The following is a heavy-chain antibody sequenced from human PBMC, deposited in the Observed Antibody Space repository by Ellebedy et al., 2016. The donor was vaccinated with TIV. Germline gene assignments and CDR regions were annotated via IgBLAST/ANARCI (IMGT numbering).Heavy chain of an antibody. V-gene: IGHV3-20*04. Sequence: GESLKISXAASGFIFDDYDMSWVRQAPGKGLEWVSGINWNGTSTGYADSVKGRFTISRDNAKNTLYLQMNSLRTEDTAVYYCAKDGEADSIGYPTPDYWGQGTLVTVSS. D-gene: IGHD3-22*01. CDR1: GFIFDDYD. CDR3: AKDGEADSIGYPTPDY. CDR2: INWNGTST. J-gene: IGHJ4*02.